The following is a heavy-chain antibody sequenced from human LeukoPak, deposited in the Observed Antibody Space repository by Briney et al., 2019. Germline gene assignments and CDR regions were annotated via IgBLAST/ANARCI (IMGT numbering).Heavy chain of an antibody. D-gene: IGHD3-3*01. CDR3: AREDFWSGYYYYYYYGMDV. J-gene: IGHJ6*02. V-gene: IGHV1-3*01. Sequence: ASVKVSCKASGYTFTSYAMHWVRQAPGRRLEWMGWINAGNGNTKYSQKFQGRVTITRDTSASTAYMELSSLRSEDTAVYYCAREDFWSGYYYYYYYGMDVWGQGTTVTVSS. CDR2: INAGNGNT. CDR1: GYTFTSYA.